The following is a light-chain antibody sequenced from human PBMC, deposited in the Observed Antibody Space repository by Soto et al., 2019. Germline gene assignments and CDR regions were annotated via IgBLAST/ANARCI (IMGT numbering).Light chain of an antibody. CDR3: AAWDGSLNGVR. Sequence: QSVLTQPPSASGTPGHRVTISCSGSSSNIGTNTVNWYKQVPGTAPTLLIYTDHQRPAGVPARFSGSRSGTSASLAISGLQSEDEADYYCAAWDGSLNGVRFGGGTK. CDR1: SSNIGTNT. V-gene: IGLV1-44*01. J-gene: IGLJ2*01. CDR2: TDH.